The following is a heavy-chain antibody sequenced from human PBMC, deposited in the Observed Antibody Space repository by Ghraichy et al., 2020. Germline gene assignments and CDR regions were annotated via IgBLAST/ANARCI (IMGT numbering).Heavy chain of an antibody. CDR1: EFTFSSHA. CDR3: AKGYCSSTICSADY. CDR2: ISGGGGSA. D-gene: IGHD2-2*01. V-gene: IGHV3-23*01. J-gene: IGHJ4*02. Sequence: GESLNISCAASEFTFSSHAMNWVRQAPGKGLEWVSAISGGGGSAYYADSVKGRFTVSRDNSKNTLYLQMNSLRAEDTAVYYCAKGYCSSTICSADYWGQGTLVTVSS.